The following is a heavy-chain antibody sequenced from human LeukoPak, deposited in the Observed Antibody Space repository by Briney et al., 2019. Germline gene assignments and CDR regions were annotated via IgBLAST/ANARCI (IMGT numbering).Heavy chain of an antibody. D-gene: IGHD3-3*01. CDR1: GITFSNYD. Sequence: GSLRLSCAASGITFSNYDMNWIRQPPGKGLEWIGYIYYSGSTNYNPSLKSRVTISVDTSKNQFSLKLSSVTAADTAVYYCARGYDSKSSWFDPWGQGTLVTVSS. CDR3: ARGYDSKSSWFDP. J-gene: IGHJ5*02. CDR2: IYYSGST. V-gene: IGHV4-59*01.